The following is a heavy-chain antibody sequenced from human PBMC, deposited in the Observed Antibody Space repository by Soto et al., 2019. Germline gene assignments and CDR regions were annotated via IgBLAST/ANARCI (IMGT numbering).Heavy chain of an antibody. CDR3: AADHPAYYYDSSGYYFDY. V-gene: IGHV1-58*01. Sequence: SVKVSCKASGFTFTSSAVQWVRQARGQRLEWIGWIVVGSGNTNYAQKFQERVTITRDMSTSTAYMELSSLRSEDTAVHYCAADHPAYYYDSSGYYFDYWGQGTLVTVSS. CDR2: IVVGSGNT. J-gene: IGHJ4*02. D-gene: IGHD3-22*01. CDR1: GFTFTSSA.